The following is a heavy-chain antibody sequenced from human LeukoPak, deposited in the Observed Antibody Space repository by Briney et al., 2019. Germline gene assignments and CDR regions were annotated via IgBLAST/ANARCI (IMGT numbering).Heavy chain of an antibody. CDR1: GGSISSYY. Sequence: SETLSLTCTGSGGSISSYYWGWIRQPPGKGLEWIGYISYSGSTNYNPSLKSRVIISVDTSKNQFSLKLSSVTAADTAVYYCARDNPDYDSSGYYLNWFDPWGQGTLVTVSS. CDR3: ARDNPDYDSSGYYLNWFDP. V-gene: IGHV4-59*01. D-gene: IGHD3-22*01. J-gene: IGHJ5*02. CDR2: ISYSGST.